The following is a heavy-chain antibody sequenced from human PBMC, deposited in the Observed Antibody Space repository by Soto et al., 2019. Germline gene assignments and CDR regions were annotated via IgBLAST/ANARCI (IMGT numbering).Heavy chain of an antibody. CDR1: GYSFTGCF. Sequence: ASVEVSCKASGYSFTGCFMHWVRQAPEQGLEWMGWINPNSGDTNYAQKFQGRVTMTRDMSISTAYMEVRGLRFDDTAVYYCARGRTYYYDSSGLDYWGQGTLVTVSS. CDR3: ARGRTYYYDSSGLDY. J-gene: IGHJ4*02. D-gene: IGHD3-22*01. CDR2: INPNSGDT. V-gene: IGHV1-2*02.